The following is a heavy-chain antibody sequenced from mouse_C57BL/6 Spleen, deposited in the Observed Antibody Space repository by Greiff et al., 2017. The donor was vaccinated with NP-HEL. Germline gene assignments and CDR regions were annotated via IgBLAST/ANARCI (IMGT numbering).Heavy chain of an antibody. V-gene: IGHV1-82*01. CDR1: GYAFSSSW. D-gene: IGHD1-1*01. CDR2: IYPGGGDT. CDR3: ARENYYGSSFLYWYFDV. Sequence: VKLMESGPELVKPGASVKISCKASGYAFSSSWMNWVQQRPGKGLEWIGRIYPGGGDTNYNGKVKGKATLTADKSSSTAYMQLSSLTSEDSAVYFCARENYYGSSFLYWYFDVWGTGTTVTVSS. J-gene: IGHJ1*03.